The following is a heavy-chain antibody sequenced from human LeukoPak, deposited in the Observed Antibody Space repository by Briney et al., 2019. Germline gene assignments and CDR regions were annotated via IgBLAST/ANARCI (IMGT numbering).Heavy chain of an antibody. J-gene: IGHJ5*02. V-gene: IGHV4-31*03. CDR3: ARENFGSGSYQPTSNWFDP. D-gene: IGHD3-10*01. CDR2: IYYSGST. Sequence: SETLSLTCTVSGGSISSGGYYWSWIRQHPGKGLEWIGYIYYSGSTYYNPSLKSRVTISVDTSKNQFSLKLSSVTAADTAVYYCARENFGSGSYQPTSNWFDPWGQGTLVTVSS. CDR1: GGSISSGGYY.